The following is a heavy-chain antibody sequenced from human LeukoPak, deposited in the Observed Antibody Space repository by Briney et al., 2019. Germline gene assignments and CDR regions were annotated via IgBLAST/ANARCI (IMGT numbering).Heavy chain of an antibody. CDR1: GFTFSSYW. Sequence: SGGSLRLSCAASGFTFSSYWMHWVRQAPGKGLVWVSRIKTDGSSTSYADSVKGRFTISRDNAKNTVYLQMNSLRVEDTAVYYCARDFMYSISCTGCWGQGTLVTVSS. J-gene: IGHJ4*02. CDR3: ARDFMYSISCTGC. CDR2: IKTDGSST. D-gene: IGHD6-13*01. V-gene: IGHV3-74*01.